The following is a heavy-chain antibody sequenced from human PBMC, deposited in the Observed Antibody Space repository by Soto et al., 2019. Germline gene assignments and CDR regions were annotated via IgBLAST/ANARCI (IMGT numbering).Heavy chain of an antibody. D-gene: IGHD1-20*01. CDR1: GYTFTGYY. V-gene: IGHV1-2*04. CDR2: INPNSGGT. CDR3: ARDLGITGTTPYYYGMDV. J-gene: IGHJ6*02. Sequence: ASVKVSCKASGYTFTGYYMHWVRQAPGQGLEWMGWINPNSGGTNYAQKFQGWVTMTRDTSISTAYMELSRLRSDDTAVYYCARDLGITGTTPYYYGMDVWGQVNTVTVSS.